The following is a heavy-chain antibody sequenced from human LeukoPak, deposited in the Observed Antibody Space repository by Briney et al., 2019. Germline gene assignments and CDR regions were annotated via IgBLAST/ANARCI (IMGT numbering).Heavy chain of an antibody. V-gene: IGHV3-7*04. D-gene: IGHD7-27*01. CDR1: GFTFSSHW. CDR3: ARLLGMDTAYDI. J-gene: IGHJ3*02. Sequence: PWESLRLSCAGSGFTFSSHWMSWVRQAPGKGLQWVASIKQDGSEKHYVDSVRGRFTISRDNAENSLYLQMNSLRAEDTAVYYCARLLGMDTAYDIWGQGTMVTVSS. CDR2: IKQDGSEK.